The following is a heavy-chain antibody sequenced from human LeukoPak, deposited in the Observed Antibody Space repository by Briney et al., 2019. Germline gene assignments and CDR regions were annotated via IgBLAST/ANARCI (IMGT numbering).Heavy chain of an antibody. CDR1: GVTFSDYY. CDR2: ISSSGSTI. D-gene: IGHD5-18*01. V-gene: IGHV3-11*01. Sequence: GGSLRLSCVASGVTFSDYYMSWIRQAPGKGLEWVSYISSSGSTIYYADSVKGRFTISRDNAKNSLYLQMNSLRAEGTAVYYCARLLGYTYGYFWGQGTLVTVSS. CDR3: ARLLGYTYGYF. J-gene: IGHJ4*02.